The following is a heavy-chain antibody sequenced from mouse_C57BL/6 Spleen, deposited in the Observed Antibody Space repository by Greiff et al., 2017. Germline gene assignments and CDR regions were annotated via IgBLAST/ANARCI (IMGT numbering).Heavy chain of an antibody. J-gene: IGHJ4*01. D-gene: IGHD2-4*01. CDR2: INPSNGGT. Sequence: QVQLKQPGTELVKPGASVKLSCKASGYTFTSYWMHWVKQRPGQGLEWIGNINPSNGGTNYNEKFKSKATLTVDKSSSTAYMQLSSLTSEDSAVDYCASSYYDYDNYYAMDYWGQGTSVTVSS. CDR3: ASSYYDYDNYYAMDY. V-gene: IGHV1-53*01. CDR1: GYTFTSYW.